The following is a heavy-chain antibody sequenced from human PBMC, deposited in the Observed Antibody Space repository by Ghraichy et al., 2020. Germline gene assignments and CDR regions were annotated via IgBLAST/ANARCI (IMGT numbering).Heavy chain of an antibody. Sequence: GESLNISCAASGFTFSGSAIHWVRQASGKGLEWVGRIRSKGNNYATTYAESVKGRFTIFRDDSKNTAYLQMNSLKIEDTAVYYCTSLITAGAAYYGMDVWGQGTTVTVSS. V-gene: IGHV3-73*01. CDR3: TSLITAGAAYYGMDV. CDR2: IRSKGNNYAT. CDR1: GFTFSGSA. J-gene: IGHJ6*02. D-gene: IGHD6-13*01.